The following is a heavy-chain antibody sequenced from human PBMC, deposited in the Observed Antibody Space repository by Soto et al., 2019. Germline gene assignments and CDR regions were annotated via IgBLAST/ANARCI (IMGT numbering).Heavy chain of an antibody. D-gene: IGHD6-13*01. Sequence: SETLSLTCTVSGGSISSGDYYWSWIRQPPGKGLEWIGYIYYSGSTYYNPSLKSRVTISVDTSKNQFSLKLSSVTAADTAVYYCARYYIAAAGTRFDYWGQGTLVTVSS. J-gene: IGHJ4*02. CDR3: ARYYIAAAGTRFDY. V-gene: IGHV4-30-4*01. CDR1: GGSISSGDYY. CDR2: IYYSGST.